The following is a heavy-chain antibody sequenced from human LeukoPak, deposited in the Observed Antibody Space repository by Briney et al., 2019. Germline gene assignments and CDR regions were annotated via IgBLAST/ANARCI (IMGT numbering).Heavy chain of an antibody. CDR2: INPNSGGT. CDR3: ARDTSLDDYGDYADDAFDI. V-gene: IGHV1-2*02. J-gene: IGHJ3*02. CDR1: GYTFTGYY. Sequence: GASVKVSCKASGYTFTGYYMHWVRQAPGQGLEWMGWINPNSGGTNYAQKFQGRVTMTRDTSISTAYMELSRLRSDDTAVYYCARDTSLDDYGDYADDAFDIWGQGTMVTVSS. D-gene: IGHD4-17*01.